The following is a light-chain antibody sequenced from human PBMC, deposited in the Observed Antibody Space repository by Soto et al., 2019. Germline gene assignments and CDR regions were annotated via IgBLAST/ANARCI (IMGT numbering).Light chain of an antibody. V-gene: IGKV3-15*01. Sequence: EIVMTQSTANLSGPPLEIANISCMASQSVSSDLAWYQQKPGQDPRLLIYGAPTRATGIPARFSGSGSGTEFTLTISRLEPEDFAVYFCQKYAGPPTTCGKGPRLEIK. CDR2: GAP. CDR3: QKYAGPPTT. J-gene: IGKJ5*01. CDR1: QSVSSD.